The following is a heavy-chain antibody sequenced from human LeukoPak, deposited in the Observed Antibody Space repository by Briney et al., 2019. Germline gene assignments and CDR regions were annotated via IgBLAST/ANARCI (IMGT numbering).Heavy chain of an antibody. Sequence: GGSLRLSCAASGFTISSSYMSWVRQVPGKGLEWVSCIYGADTIYYADFVKDRFTISRDSNRNILYLQMNSLRADDTAVYYCARGARGAYFDYWGQGALVTVSS. J-gene: IGHJ4*02. V-gene: IGHV3-66*01. CDR1: GFTISSSY. D-gene: IGHD4/OR15-4a*01. CDR3: ARGARGAYFDY. CDR2: IYGADTI.